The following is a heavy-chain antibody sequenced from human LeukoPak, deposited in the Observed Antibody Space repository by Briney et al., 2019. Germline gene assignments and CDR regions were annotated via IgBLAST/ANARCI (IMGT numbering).Heavy chain of an antibody. V-gene: IGHV4-59*01. CDR1: GGSISSYY. CDR3: ARLVRGVYRFDY. J-gene: IGHJ4*02. CDR2: IYYSGST. D-gene: IGHD3-10*02. Sequence: SETLSLTCTASGGSISSYYWSWIRQLPGKGLEWIGYIYYSGSTNYNPSLKSRVTISVDTSKNQFSLKLSSVTAADTAVYYCARLVRGVYRFDYWGQGTLVTVSS.